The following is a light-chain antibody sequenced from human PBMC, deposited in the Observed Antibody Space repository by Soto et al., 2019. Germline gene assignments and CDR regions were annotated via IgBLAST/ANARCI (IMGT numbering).Light chain of an antibody. CDR2: KSS. J-gene: IGKJ1*01. CDR1: QTISSW. Sequence: DIPMTQSPSTLSGSVGDRVTITCRASQTISSWLAWYQQKPGKAPKLLIYKSSTLKSGVPSRFSGSGSGTEFTLTISSLKPDDFATYYCQHYNSYSEAFSQGTKVELK. CDR3: QHYNSYSEA. V-gene: IGKV1-5*03.